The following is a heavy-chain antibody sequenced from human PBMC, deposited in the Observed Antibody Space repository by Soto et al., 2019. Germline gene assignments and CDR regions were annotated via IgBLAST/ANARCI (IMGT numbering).Heavy chain of an antibody. CDR1: GDSISSYY. Sequence: QVQLQESGPGLVKPSETLSLTCAVSGDSISSYYCMWIRQPPGKGLQSIGYLYYGRSANYNPSLTSRVTLSVDTSTNQCSLTLSSMTAADTAVYYCALRSMAVVPEYWGQGTLVTVSS. V-gene: IGHV4-59*01. D-gene: IGHD3-22*01. CDR2: LYYGRSA. CDR3: ALRSMAVVPEY. J-gene: IGHJ4*02.